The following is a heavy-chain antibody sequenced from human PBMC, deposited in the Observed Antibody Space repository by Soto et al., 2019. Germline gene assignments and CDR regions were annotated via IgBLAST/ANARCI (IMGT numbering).Heavy chain of an antibody. V-gene: IGHV1-8*01. CDR1: GYTFTSYD. J-gene: IGHJ4*02. Sequence: ASVKVSCKASGYTFTSYDINWVRQATGQGLEWMGWMNPNSGNTGYAQKFQGRVTMARNTSISTAYMELSSLRSEATAVYYCAREGTIRGDDYWGQGTLVTVSS. D-gene: IGHD2-2*02. CDR3: AREGTIRGDDY. CDR2: MNPNSGNT.